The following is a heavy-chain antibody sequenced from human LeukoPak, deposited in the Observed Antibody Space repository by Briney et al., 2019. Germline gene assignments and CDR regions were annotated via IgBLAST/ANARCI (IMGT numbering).Heavy chain of an antibody. CDR2: MNPNSGNT. V-gene: IGHV1-8*01. J-gene: IGHJ6*02. Sequence: ASVKVSCKASGYTFTSYDINWVRQATGQGLEWMGWMNPNSGNTGYAQKFQGRVTMTRNTSISTAYMGLSSLRSEDTAVYYCAREVVIFPDYYYYGMDVWGQGTTVTVSS. D-gene: IGHD3-9*01. CDR1: GYTFTSYD. CDR3: AREVVIFPDYYYYGMDV.